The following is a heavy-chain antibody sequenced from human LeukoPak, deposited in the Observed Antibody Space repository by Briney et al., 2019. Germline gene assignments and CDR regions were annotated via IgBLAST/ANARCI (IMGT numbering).Heavy chain of an antibody. V-gene: IGHV4-61*02. J-gene: IGHJ5*02. D-gene: IGHD6-19*01. CDR3: ARGWYSGGWTGCDT. Sequence: SQTLSLTCTVSGGSISSGLYSWSWIRQPAGKGLEWIGRFYTSGSTNSNPSLKSRVTISADTSKNQFSLNLRSVTVADTAVYYAARGWYSGGWTGCDTSSQGTLVTVSS. CDR1: GGSISSGLYS. CDR2: FYTSGST.